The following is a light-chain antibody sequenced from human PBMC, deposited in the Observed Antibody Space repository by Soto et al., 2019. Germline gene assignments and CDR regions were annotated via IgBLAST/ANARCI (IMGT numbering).Light chain of an antibody. J-gene: IGLJ3*02. Sequence: SYELTQPPSVSVAPGQAAMITCGGNHIGKKSVHWYQQRPGQAPVLVVYDDRDPPSGIPDRFSGSNPGNSATLIISRVEPGDEADYYCQVWESSSDRCVFGGGTKLT. CDR1: HIGKKS. CDR3: QVWESSSDRCV. V-gene: IGLV3-21*02. CDR2: DDR.